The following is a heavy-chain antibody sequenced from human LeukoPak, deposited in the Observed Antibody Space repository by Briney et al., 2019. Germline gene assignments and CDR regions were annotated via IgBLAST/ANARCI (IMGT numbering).Heavy chain of an antibody. J-gene: IGHJ5*02. V-gene: IGHV3-33*08. CDR1: GFTFSDYG. CDR3: ASSPYGSGRYPLDP. CDR2: IWYDGSNK. Sequence: GGSLRLSCDASGFTFSDYGMHWVRQAPGKGLEWVAVIWYDGSNKYYADSVKGRFTISRDNSKNTLYLQMNSLRAEDTAVYYCASSPYGSGRYPLDPWGQGTLVTVSS. D-gene: IGHD3-10*01.